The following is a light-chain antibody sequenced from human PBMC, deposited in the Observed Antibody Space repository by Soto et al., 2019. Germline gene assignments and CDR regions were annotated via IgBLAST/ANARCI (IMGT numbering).Light chain of an antibody. J-gene: IGLJ1*01. CDR3: SSYTRSSTLFYV. V-gene: IGLV2-14*01. CDR2: DVS. CDR1: SSDVGGYNY. Sequence: QSVLTQPASVSGSPGQSITISCTGTSSDVGGYNYVSWYQQHPGKAPKLMIYDVSNRPSGVSNRFSGSKSDNTASLTISGLQAEDEADYYCSSYTRSSTLFYVFGTGNKVTV.